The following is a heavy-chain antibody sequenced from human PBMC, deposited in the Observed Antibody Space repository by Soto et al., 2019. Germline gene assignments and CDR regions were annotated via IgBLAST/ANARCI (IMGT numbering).Heavy chain of an antibody. CDR2: IHYSGNT. J-gene: IGHJ4*02. Sequence: PSETLSLTCTVSGCSISSGDYYWSWIRHHPGGGLEWIGYIHYSGNTYYDPSLKSRLTMSVDTSKNQFSLTLSSVTAADTAVYYCARAGGDTAMVTGDFHYWGQGTLVTVSS. D-gene: IGHD5-18*01. CDR1: GCSISSGDYY. V-gene: IGHV4-31*03. CDR3: ARAGGDTAMVTGDFHY.